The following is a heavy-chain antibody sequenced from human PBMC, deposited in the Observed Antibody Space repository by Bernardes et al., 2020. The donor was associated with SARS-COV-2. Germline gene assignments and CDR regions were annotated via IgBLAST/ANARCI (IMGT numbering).Heavy chain of an antibody. Sequence: GGSLRLSCEASGFTLRNYAMSWVRQAPGKGLEWVSRISGTGGVTSYADSVKGRFTVSRDNSKSAVFLQMNSLRADDTAIYYCAKEGIERYSSSMVGFDYWGQGTLVTVSS. D-gene: IGHD3-22*01. CDR2: ISGTGGVT. J-gene: IGHJ4*02. CDR3: AKEGIERYSSSMVGFDY. V-gene: IGHV3-23*01. CDR1: GFTLRNYA.